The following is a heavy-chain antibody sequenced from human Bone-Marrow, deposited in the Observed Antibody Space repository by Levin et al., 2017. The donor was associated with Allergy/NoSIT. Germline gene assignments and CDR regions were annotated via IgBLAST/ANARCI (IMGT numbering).Heavy chain of an antibody. D-gene: IGHD1-26*01. V-gene: IGHV4-39*07. CDR2: ISYYGST. J-gene: IGHJ4*02. CDR3: TRVYTGSAFER. CDR1: GGSITTSPYY. Sequence: SETLSLTCTVSGGSITTSPYYWGWIRQAPGKGLEWIASISYYGSTHYNSSLQSRVTISRDTSKNQFSLTLSSVTAADTAVYYCTRVYTGSAFERWGQGTLVTVSS.